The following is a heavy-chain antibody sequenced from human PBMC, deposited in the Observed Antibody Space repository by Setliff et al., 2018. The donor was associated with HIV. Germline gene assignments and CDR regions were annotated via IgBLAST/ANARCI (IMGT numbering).Heavy chain of an antibody. CDR2: IYHSEYT. V-gene: IGHV4-34*01. J-gene: IGHJ4*02. D-gene: IGHD3-3*01. CDR3: ARGGLRQWNGF. Sequence: SSETLSLTCAVYGGSFTDFYWTFIRQAPGKGLEWIGEIYHSEYTNYNPSLKSRVTISVDASKNQFSLMLTSVTAADTGVYYCARGGLRQWNGFWGQGTLVTVSS. CDR1: GGSFTDFY.